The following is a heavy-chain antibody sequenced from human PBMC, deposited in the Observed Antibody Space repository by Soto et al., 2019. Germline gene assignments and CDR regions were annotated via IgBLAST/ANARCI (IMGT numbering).Heavy chain of an antibody. J-gene: IGHJ4*02. CDR3: ARAYGGDVFDY. CDR1: GRSFSGYY. D-gene: IGHD2-21*01. V-gene: IGHV4-34*01. CDR2: INHSGST. Sequence: QVQLQQWGAGLLKPSETLSLTCAVYGRSFSGYYWSWIRQPPGKGLEWIGEINHSGSTNYNPSLKIRVTISVDTSKNHFSLKLSSLTAADTAVYYCARAYGGDVFDYWGQGTLVTVSS.